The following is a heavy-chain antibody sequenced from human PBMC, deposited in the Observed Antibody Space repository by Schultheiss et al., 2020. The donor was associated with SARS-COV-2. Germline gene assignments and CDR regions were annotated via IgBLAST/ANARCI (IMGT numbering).Heavy chain of an antibody. J-gene: IGHJ6*02. CDR1: GFTFTSSA. CDR3: ARAPRSHIVATIGARDGMDV. V-gene: IGHV1-58*01. D-gene: IGHD5-12*01. CDR2: IVVGSGNT. Sequence: SVKVSCKASGFTFTSSAVQWVRQARGQRLEWIGWIVVGSGNTNYAQKFQGRVTMTTDTSTSTAYMELRSLRSDDTAVYYCARAPRSHIVATIGARDGMDVWGQGTTVTVSS.